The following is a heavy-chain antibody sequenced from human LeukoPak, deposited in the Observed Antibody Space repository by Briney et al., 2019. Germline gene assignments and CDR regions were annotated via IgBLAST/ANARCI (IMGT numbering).Heavy chain of an antibody. J-gene: IGHJ4*02. CDR3: TRVGYIDEGIDY. D-gene: IGHD5-24*01. V-gene: IGHV3-7*04. Sequence: GGSLRLSCAASGLTLSNYWMNWVRQAPGKGLELVANIKQDGSEIYYVDSVKGRFTISRDNAKNALWLQMNSLRAENTAIYYCTRVGYIDEGIDYWGQGTLVTVSS. CDR1: GLTLSNYW. CDR2: IKQDGSEI.